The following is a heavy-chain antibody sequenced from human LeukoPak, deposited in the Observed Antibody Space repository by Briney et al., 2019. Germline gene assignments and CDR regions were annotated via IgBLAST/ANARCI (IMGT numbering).Heavy chain of an antibody. CDR2: ISYDGSNK. CDR1: GFTFSSAW. D-gene: IGHD1-26*01. CDR3: ARERTRHSGSYSYYFDY. J-gene: IGHJ4*02. V-gene: IGHV3-30-3*01. Sequence: QPGGSLRLSCAASGFTFSSAWMHWVRQAPGKGLEWVAVISYDGSNKYYADSVKGRFTISRDNSKNTLYLQMNSLRAEDTAVYYCARERTRHSGSYSYYFDYWGQGTLVTVSS.